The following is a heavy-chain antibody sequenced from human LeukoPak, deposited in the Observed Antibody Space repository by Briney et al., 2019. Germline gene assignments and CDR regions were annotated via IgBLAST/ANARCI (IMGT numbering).Heavy chain of an antibody. CDR2: INHSGST. CDR3: ARGHGGYYYDSSGYYLFG. V-gene: IGHV4-34*01. J-gene: IGHJ4*02. CDR1: GGSLSGYY. Sequence: PSETLSLTCAVYGGSLSGYYWSWIRQPPGKGLEWIGEINHSGSTNYNPSLKSRVTISVDTSKNQFSLKLSSVTAADTAVYYCARGHGGYYYDSSGYYLFGWGQGTLVTVSS. D-gene: IGHD3-22*01.